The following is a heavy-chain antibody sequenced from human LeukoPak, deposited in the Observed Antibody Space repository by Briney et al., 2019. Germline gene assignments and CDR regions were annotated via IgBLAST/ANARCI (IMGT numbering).Heavy chain of an antibody. CDR2: IVVGSGDI. J-gene: IGHJ6*02. V-gene: IGHV1-58*02. D-gene: IGHD3-10*01. CDR1: GYTFTGYY. Sequence: EASVKVSCKASGYTFTGYYMHWVRQARGQRPEWIGWIVVGSGDINYAQSFQERVTITRDMSTGTAYMELSSLRSEDTAVYYCAADTRSQYYGSGSPYYYYYGMDVWGQGTTVTVSS. CDR3: AADTRSQYYGSGSPYYYYYGMDV.